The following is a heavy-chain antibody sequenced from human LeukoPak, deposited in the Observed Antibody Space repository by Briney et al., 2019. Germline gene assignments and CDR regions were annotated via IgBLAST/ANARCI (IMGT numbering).Heavy chain of an antibody. CDR1: GGSISNSSYY. Sequence: KSSETLSLTCTVSGGSISNSSYYWGWIRQPPGKGLEWIGSMYYSGSTYYNPSLKSRATISVDTSKNQFSLKLSSVTAADTAVYYCASHGRMGTINPSYWGQGTLVTVSS. D-gene: IGHD5-24*01. CDR2: MYYSGST. J-gene: IGHJ4*02. V-gene: IGHV4-39*01. CDR3: ASHGRMGTINPSY.